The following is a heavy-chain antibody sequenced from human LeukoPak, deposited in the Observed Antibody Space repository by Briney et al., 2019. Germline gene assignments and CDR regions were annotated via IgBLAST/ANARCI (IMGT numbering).Heavy chain of an antibody. CDR2: ISSSGSNI. J-gene: IGHJ4*02. D-gene: IGHD5-18*01. CDR3: ARGGSWIQLWPYDY. Sequence: GGSLRLSCAASGFTFSSYEMNWVRQAPGKGLEWVSYISSSGSNIYYADSVKGRFTISRDNAKKSLYLQMNSLRAEDTAVYYCARGGSWIQLWPYDYWGQGTLVTVSS. V-gene: IGHV3-48*03. CDR1: GFTFSSYE.